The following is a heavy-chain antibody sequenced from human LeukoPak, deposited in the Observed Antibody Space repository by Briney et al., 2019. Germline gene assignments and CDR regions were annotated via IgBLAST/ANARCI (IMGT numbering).Heavy chain of an antibody. Sequence: ASVKVSCKASGYTFTSYDINWVRQATGQGLEWMGWMNPNSGNTGYAQKFQGRVTMTRNTSISTAYMELSSLRSEDTAVYYCARGTYCSSTSCFRYYYYMDVWGKGTTVTVSS. D-gene: IGHD2-2*01. CDR1: GYTFTSYD. V-gene: IGHV1-8*01. J-gene: IGHJ6*03. CDR2: MNPNSGNT. CDR3: ARGTYCSSTSCFRYYYYMDV.